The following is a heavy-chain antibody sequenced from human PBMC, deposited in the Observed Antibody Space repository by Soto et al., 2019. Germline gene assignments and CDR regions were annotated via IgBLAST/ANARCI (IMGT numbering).Heavy chain of an antibody. D-gene: IGHD3-3*01. J-gene: IGHJ5*02. CDR1: GGSFGGYY. V-gene: IGHV4-34*01. CDR2: INHSGST. Sequence: PSETLSLTCAVYGGSFGGYYWSWIRQPPGKGLEWIGEINHSGSTNYNPSLKSRVTISVDTSKNQFSLKLSSVTAADTAVYYCARGGTYYDFWSGYYLSGMGWFDPWGQGTLVTVSS. CDR3: ARGGTYYDFWSGYYLSGMGWFDP.